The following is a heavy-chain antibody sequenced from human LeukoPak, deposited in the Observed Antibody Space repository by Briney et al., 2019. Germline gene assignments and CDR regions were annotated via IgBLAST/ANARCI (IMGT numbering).Heavy chain of an antibody. Sequence: GGSLRLSCAASGFTFSSFGMHWVRQSPGKGLEWVAVIWYDGSTKVYADSVKGRFTISRDNSRNTLYLQVNGLRAEDTAVYYCARDRYSSMWSVFEYWGQGALVTVSS. D-gene: IGHD6-13*01. J-gene: IGHJ4*02. CDR2: IWYDGSTK. CDR3: ARDRYSSMWSVFEY. V-gene: IGHV3-33*01. CDR1: GFTFSSFG.